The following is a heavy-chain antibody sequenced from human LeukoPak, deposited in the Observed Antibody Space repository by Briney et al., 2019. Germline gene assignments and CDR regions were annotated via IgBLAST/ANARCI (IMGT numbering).Heavy chain of an antibody. CDR2: ISGSSNTI. CDR1: GFIFSDYY. CDR3: ARDFYGSGSYYTNH. D-gene: IGHD3-10*01. Sequence: GSLRLSCAASGFIFSDYYMSWIRQAPGKGLEWVSYISGSSNTIIYADSVKGRFTTSRDNAKNSVYLQMNSLRAEDTAVYYCARDFYGSGSYYTNHWGQGTLVTVSS. J-gene: IGHJ5*02. V-gene: IGHV3-11*01.